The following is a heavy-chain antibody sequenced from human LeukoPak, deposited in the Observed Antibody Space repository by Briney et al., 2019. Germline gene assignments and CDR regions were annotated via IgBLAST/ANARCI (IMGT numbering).Heavy chain of an antibody. D-gene: IGHD6-13*01. CDR2: ISGDGSNK. CDR3: ARDRSYSSSWEYFQH. Sequence: GGSPRLSCAASGFAISSYAMHWVRQAPGKGLEWVALISGDGSNKYYADSVKGRFTISRDNSKNTLYLQMNSLRAGDTAVYYCARDRSYSSSWEYFQHWGQGTLVTVSS. V-gene: IGHV3-30-3*01. CDR1: GFAISSYA. J-gene: IGHJ1*01.